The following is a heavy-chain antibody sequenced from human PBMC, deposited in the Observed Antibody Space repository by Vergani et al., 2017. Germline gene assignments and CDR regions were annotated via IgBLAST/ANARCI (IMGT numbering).Heavy chain of an antibody. CDR2: INHSGST. CDR1: GGSFSGYY. Sequence: QVQLQQWGAGLLKPSETLSLTCAVYGGSFSGYYWSWIRQPPGKGLEWIGEINHSGSTNYNTSLKSRVTISVDTSKNQFSLKLSSVTAADTAVYYCAGNGGSDYYYYMDVWGKGTTVTVSS. V-gene: IGHV4-34*01. D-gene: IGHD4-23*01. J-gene: IGHJ6*03. CDR3: AGNGGSDYYYYMDV.